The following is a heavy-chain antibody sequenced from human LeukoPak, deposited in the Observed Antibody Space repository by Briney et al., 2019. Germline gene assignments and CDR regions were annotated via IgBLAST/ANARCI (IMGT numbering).Heavy chain of an antibody. D-gene: IGHD3-9*01. Sequence: PGGSLRLSCAASGFTFSSYGMHWVRQAPGKGLEWVAAIPYDGSNKYYADSVKGRFTISRDNSKNTLYLQMNSLRAEDTAVYYCAKDLNYDILTGPHYWGQGTLVTVSS. CDR1: GFTFSSYG. J-gene: IGHJ4*02. CDR3: AKDLNYDILTGPHY. V-gene: IGHV3-30*18. CDR2: IPYDGSNK.